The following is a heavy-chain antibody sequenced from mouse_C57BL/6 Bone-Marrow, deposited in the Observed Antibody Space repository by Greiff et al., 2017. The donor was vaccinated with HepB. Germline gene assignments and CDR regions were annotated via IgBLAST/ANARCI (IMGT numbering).Heavy chain of an antibody. J-gene: IGHJ3*01. V-gene: IGHV1-81*01. CDR1: GYTFTSYG. Sequence: QVQLQQSGAELARPGASVKLSCKASGYTFTSYGISWVKQRTGQGLEWIGEIYPRSGNTYYNEKFKGKATLTAEKSSSTAYMELRSLTSEDSAVYFCAGRLYLAWFAYWGQGTLVTVSA. D-gene: IGHD2-1*01. CDR2: IYPRSGNT. CDR3: AGRLYLAWFAY.